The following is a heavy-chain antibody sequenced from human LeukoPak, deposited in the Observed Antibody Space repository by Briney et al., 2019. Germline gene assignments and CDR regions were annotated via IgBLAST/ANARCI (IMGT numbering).Heavy chain of an antibody. Sequence: ASVKVSCKASGYTFIIYGISWVRQAPGQGLEWMGRISANNGNTIYAQKLQGRVTMTAGTSTSTAYMELRSLRSDDTAVYYCARDLDNRNDLYYLDWWGQGTLVTVSS. J-gene: IGHJ4*02. D-gene: IGHD1-20*01. CDR1: GYTFIIYG. CDR2: ISANNGNT. CDR3: ARDLDNRNDLYYLDW. V-gene: IGHV1-18*01.